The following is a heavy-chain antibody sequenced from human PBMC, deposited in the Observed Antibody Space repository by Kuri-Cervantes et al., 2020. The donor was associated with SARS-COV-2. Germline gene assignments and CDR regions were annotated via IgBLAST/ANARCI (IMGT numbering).Heavy chain of an antibody. CDR3: TRQAYDSSGFTNWFDP. CDR2: IRSKANSYAT. CDR1: GFTFSGSA. Sequence: ETLSLTCAASGFTFSGSAMHWVRQASGKGLEWVGRIRSKANSYATAYAASVKGRFTISRDDSKNTAYLQMNSLKTEDTAVYYCTRQAYDSSGFTNWFDPWGQGTLVTVSS. J-gene: IGHJ5*02. D-gene: IGHD3-22*01. V-gene: IGHV3-73*01.